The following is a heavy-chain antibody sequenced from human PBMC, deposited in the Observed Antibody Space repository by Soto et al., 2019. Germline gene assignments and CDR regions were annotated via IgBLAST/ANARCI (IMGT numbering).Heavy chain of an antibody. J-gene: IGHJ3*02. V-gene: IGHV5-10-1*01. Sequence: GESLKISCKGSGYGFANYWIAWVRQKPGKGLEWMGAIGPKDSKTNYNPSVEGHVTLSIDKSINNAYLEWSSLQPSDTAMYYCTRHFGPWGFFDIWGQGTVVTVSS. CDR3: TRHFGPWGFFDI. D-gene: IGHD3-10*01. CDR2: IGPKDSKT. CDR1: GYGFANYW.